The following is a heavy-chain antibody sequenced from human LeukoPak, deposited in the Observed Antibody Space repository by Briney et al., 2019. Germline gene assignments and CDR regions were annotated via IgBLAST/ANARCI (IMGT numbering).Heavy chain of an antibody. CDR3: AKDRYNWNGSPFDY. V-gene: IGHV3-48*03. D-gene: IGHD1-1*01. J-gene: IGHJ4*02. CDR1: GFTFTFYE. Sequence: PGGSLRLSCAASGFTFTFYEMNWVRQAPGKGLEWVSYISSSGTTIYYTDSVKGRFTISRDNAKNSLYLQMNSLRAEDTAVYYCAKDRYNWNGSPFDYWGQGTLVTVSS. CDR2: ISSSGTTI.